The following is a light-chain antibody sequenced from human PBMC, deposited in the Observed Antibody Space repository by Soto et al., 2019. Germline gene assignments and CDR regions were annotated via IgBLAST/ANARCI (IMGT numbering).Light chain of an antibody. CDR1: NSRSGSNY. V-gene: IGLV1-47*01. CDR3: AKWDDSLRVYV. J-gene: IGLJ1*01. Sequence: QSALPQPPSASGTPGQRVTISCSISNSRSGSNYVYWYQQLPGTAPKLLIYRNDQRPSGVPDRFSGSKSGTSASLAISGLRSEDEADYYCAKWDDSLRVYVFGPGTKVTVL. CDR2: RND.